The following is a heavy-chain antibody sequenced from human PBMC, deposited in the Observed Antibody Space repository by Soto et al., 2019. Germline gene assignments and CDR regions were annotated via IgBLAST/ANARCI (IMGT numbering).Heavy chain of an antibody. J-gene: IGHJ3*02. D-gene: IGHD3-22*01. CDR2: ISSSSSYI. V-gene: IGHV3-21*01. CDR1: GFTFSSYS. Sequence: GGSLRLSCAASGFTFSSYSMNWVRQAPGKGLEWVSSISSSSSYIYYADSVKGRFTISRDNAKNSLYLQMNSLRAEDTAVYYCARGWAPYYYDSSGYAFDIWGQGTMVTVSS. CDR3: ARGWAPYYYDSSGYAFDI.